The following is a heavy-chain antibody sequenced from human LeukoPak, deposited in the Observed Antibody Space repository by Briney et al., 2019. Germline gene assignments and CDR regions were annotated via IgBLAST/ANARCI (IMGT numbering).Heavy chain of an antibody. CDR2: ISGSGGST. CDR3: ANSPDFWSGYLDY. V-gene: IGHV3-23*01. CDR1: GFTFSSYA. J-gene: IGHJ4*02. D-gene: IGHD3-3*01. Sequence: GGSLRLSCAASGFTFSSYAMSWVRQAPGKGLEWVSAISGSGGSTYYADSVKGRFTNSRDNSKNTLYLQMNSLRAEDTAVYYCANSPDFWSGYLDYWGQGTLVTVSS.